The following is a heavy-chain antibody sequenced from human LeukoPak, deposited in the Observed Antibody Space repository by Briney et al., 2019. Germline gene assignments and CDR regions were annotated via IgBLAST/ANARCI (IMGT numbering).Heavy chain of an antibody. CDR3: ARKEYIVVVIAIRPMDV. V-gene: IGHV1-2*02. CDR2: INPNSGGT. J-gene: IGHJ6*02. D-gene: IGHD2-21*01. Sequence: ASVKVSCKASGYTFTGYYMHWVRQAPGQGLEWMGWINPNSGGTNYAQKFQGRVTMTRDTSISTAYMELSRLRSDDTAVYYCARKEYIVVVIAIRPMDVWGQGTTVTVSS. CDR1: GYTFTGYY.